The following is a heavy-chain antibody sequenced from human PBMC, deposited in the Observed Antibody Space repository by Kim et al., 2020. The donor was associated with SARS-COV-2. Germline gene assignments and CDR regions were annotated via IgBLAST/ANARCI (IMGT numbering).Heavy chain of an antibody. D-gene: IGHD4-17*01. CDR2: VYYSGSA. V-gene: IGHV4-39*01. Sequence: SETLSLTCSVSGGSISSSTDYWGWIRQPPGKGLEWIGSVYYSGSAYYNPSLESRLTISVDTSKNHFSLRLSSVTAAATAVYYCARHSGDGQGYYYYGMYV. CDR1: GGSISSSTDY. CDR3: ARHSGDGQGYYYYGMYV. J-gene: IGHJ6*01.